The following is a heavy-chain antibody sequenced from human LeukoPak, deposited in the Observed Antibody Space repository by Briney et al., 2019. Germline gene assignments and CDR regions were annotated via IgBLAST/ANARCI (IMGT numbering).Heavy chain of an antibody. CDR2: ISSSSSTI. CDR1: GFTFSSYW. Sequence: GGSLRLSCAASGFTFSSYWMNWVRQAPGKGLEWVSYISSSSSTIYYADSVKGRFTISRDNAKNSLYLQMNSLRAEDTAVYYCARGLVVPAAKGVYFDYWGQGTLVTVSS. CDR3: ARGLVVPAAKGVYFDY. V-gene: IGHV3-48*01. J-gene: IGHJ4*02. D-gene: IGHD2-2*01.